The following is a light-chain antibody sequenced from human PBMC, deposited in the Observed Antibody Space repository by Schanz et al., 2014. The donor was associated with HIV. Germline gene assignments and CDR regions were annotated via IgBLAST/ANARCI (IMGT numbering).Light chain of an antibody. J-gene: IGKJ2*02. CDR1: QSVSSY. CDR2: DVS. V-gene: IGKV3-11*01. Sequence: PGERATLSCRASQSVSSYLAWYQQKPGQAPRLLIYDVSRRATGIPDRFSGSGSGTDFTLTISSLQPDDFAAYYCHQCGPSPCSFGQGTKLEIK. CDR3: HQCGPSPCS.